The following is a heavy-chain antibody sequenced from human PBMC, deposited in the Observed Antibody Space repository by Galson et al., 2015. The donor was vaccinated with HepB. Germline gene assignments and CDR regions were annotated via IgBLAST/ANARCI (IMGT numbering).Heavy chain of an antibody. D-gene: IGHD6-13*01. V-gene: IGHV3-30*04. J-gene: IGHJ6*04. CDR3: TRDYSISWYFNHYYDMDG. Sequence: SLRLSCAASGFTCGSYAIHWVRQAPGKRLELVAVISYDGRNKYDADSVKGRFTSSRDNSRNTLCLQMNSLRAEDTAVSYCTRDYSISWYFNHYYDMDGRGKGTTVTVSS. CDR1: GFTCGSYA. CDR2: ISYDGRNK.